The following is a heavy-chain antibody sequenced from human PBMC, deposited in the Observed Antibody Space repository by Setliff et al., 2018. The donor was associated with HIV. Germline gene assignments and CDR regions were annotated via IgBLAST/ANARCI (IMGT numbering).Heavy chain of an antibody. D-gene: IGHD2-8*01. Sequence: ASVKVSCKASGYTFTSYDINWLRRATGQGLEWMGWMNPNTGVSGYALKFQARVTMTRDTSISTAYMELSSLTSEDTAVYYCARGGTNGAPGYYYMDVWGKGTTVTVSS. CDR2: MNPNTGVS. CDR3: ARGGTNGAPGYYYMDV. J-gene: IGHJ6*03. V-gene: IGHV1-8*02. CDR1: GYTFTSYD.